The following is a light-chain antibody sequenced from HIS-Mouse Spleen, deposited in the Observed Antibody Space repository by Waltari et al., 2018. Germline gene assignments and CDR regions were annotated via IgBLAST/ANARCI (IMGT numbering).Light chain of an antibody. CDR2: DVS. J-gene: IGLJ2*01. CDR1: RSDVGGYNH. V-gene: IGLV2-14*03. Sequence: QSALTQPASVSGSPGQSITISCTGTRSDVGGYNHVPWYQQHPGKAPKLMIYDVSNRPSGVSNRFSGSKSGNTASLTISGLQAEDEADYYCSSYTSSSFNVVFGGGTKLTVL. CDR3: SSYTSSSFNVV.